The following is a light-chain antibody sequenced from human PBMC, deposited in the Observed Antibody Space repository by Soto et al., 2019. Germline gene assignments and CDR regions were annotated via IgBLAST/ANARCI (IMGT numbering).Light chain of an antibody. CDR1: QSVSSSY. Sequence: EIVLTQSPGTLSLSPGERATLSCRASQSVSSSYLAWYQHKPGQAPRLLIYGVSSRATGIPDRFSGSGSGTLFTLTISRLEPEDFAMYYCQQYGTSPQTFGQGTKVEIK. CDR3: QQYGTSPQT. J-gene: IGKJ1*01. V-gene: IGKV3-20*01. CDR2: GVS.